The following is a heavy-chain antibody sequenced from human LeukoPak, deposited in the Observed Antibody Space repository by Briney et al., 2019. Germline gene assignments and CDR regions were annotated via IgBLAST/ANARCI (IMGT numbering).Heavy chain of an antibody. D-gene: IGHD3-22*01. Sequence: SVKVSCKASGDTFNSYAVSWVRQAPGQGLEWMGGITLLFGTPNYAQKFQGRVTITADESTSTAYMELSSLRSEDPAVYYCARYVVEDSSGYYFFDYWGQGTLVTVSS. CDR1: GDTFNSYA. CDR2: ITLLFGTP. CDR3: ARYVVEDSSGYYFFDY. V-gene: IGHV1-69*01. J-gene: IGHJ4*02.